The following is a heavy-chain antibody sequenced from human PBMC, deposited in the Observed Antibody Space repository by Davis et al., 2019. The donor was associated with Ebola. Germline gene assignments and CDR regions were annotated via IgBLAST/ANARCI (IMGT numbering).Heavy chain of an antibody. V-gene: IGHV3-23*01. Sequence: PGGSLRLSCAASKFTFSSYTMTWVRQAPGRGLEWVSGISSSGEDTHYADSVKGRSTVSRDNSMNTLYLQMNSLTAEDSAVYYCTRGNYGRDVWGQGTTVAVSS. CDR1: KFTFSSYT. J-gene: IGHJ6*02. CDR2: ISSSGEDT. CDR3: TRGNYGRDV.